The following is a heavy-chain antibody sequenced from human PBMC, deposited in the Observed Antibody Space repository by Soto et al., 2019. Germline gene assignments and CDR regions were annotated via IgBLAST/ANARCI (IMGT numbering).Heavy chain of an antibody. J-gene: IGHJ4*02. D-gene: IGHD2-2*01. V-gene: IGHV3-23*01. CDR3: AKDEGNVRYCSSTSCYPFDY. CDR2: ISGSGGST. CDR1: GFTFSSYA. Sequence: EVQLLESGGGLVQPGGSLRLSCAASGFTFSSYAMSWFRQAPGKGLEWVSAISGSGGSTYYADSVKGRFTISRDNSKNTLYLQMNSLRAEDTAVYYCAKDEGNVRYCSSTSCYPFDYWGQGTLVTVSS.